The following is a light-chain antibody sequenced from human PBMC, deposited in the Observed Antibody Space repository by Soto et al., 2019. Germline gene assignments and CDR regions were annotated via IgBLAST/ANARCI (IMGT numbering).Light chain of an antibody. Sequence: QPVLTQSSSASASLGSSVKLTCTLSSGHSTYIIAWHQQQPGKAPRYLMKLEGSGSYNKGSAIPDRFSGSSSGADRYLTISNLQFEDEAAYYCETWDTNVVVFGGGTKLTVL. J-gene: IGLJ2*01. CDR1: SGHSTYI. V-gene: IGLV4-60*02. CDR3: ETWDTNVVV. CDR2: LEGSGSY.